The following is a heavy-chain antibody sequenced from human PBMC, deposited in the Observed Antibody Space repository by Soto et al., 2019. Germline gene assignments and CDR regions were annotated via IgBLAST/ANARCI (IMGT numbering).Heavy chain of an antibody. V-gene: IGHV3-48*01. J-gene: IGHJ4*02. Sequence: EVQLVESGGALVQPGGSLRLSCAASGFILSSYNMMRVRQAPGKGLEWVSYIDRSSRTIHYAVSVKGRFTISRDDAKNSLSLQMNSLRADDTAVYYCARTEGYCSNGVCYPYLDYWGQGTLVTVSS. CDR2: IDRSSRTI. D-gene: IGHD2-8*01. CDR3: ARTEGYCSNGVCYPYLDY. CDR1: GFILSSYN.